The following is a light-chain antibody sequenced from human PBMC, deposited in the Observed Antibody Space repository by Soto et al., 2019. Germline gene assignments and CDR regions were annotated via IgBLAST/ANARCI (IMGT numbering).Light chain of an antibody. J-gene: IGKJ2*01. Sequence: DIQMTQSPSTLSASVGDRVTITCRASQSIGSWLAWYQQKPGKAPKLLIYDASSLQSGVPSRFSGSGSGTEFTLTISSLPPDDFATYYCQQYNTYPYTFGQGTKLEIK. CDR2: DAS. CDR1: QSIGSW. CDR3: QQYNTYPYT. V-gene: IGKV1-5*01.